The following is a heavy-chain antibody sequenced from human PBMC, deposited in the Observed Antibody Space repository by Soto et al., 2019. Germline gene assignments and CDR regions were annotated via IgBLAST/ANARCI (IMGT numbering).Heavy chain of an antibody. Sequence: SETLSLTCAVYGGSFSGYYWSWIRQPPGKGLEWIGEINHSGSTNYNPSLKSRVTISVDTPKNQFSLKLSSVTAADTAVYYCARGPRRIVVENGGFDYWGQGTLVTVSS. D-gene: IGHD3-22*01. V-gene: IGHV4-34*01. J-gene: IGHJ4*02. CDR2: INHSGST. CDR3: ARGPRRIVVENGGFDY. CDR1: GGSFSGYY.